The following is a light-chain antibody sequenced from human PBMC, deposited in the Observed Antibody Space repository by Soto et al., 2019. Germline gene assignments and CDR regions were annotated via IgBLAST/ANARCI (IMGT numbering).Light chain of an antibody. CDR2: GAS. V-gene: IGKV3-20*01. CDR1: QSVSSSY. Sequence: EIVLTQSPGTLSLSPGERATLSCRASQSVSSSYLAWYQQKPGQAPRLLIYGASSRATGIPDRFSGSGSGTDFTLPISRLEPENFAVYYCQQYGSSPLTLGGGTKGNIK. J-gene: IGKJ4*01. CDR3: QQYGSSPLT.